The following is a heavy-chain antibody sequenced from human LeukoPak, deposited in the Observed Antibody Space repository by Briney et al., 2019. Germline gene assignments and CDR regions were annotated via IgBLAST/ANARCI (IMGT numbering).Heavy chain of an antibody. D-gene: IGHD2-21*01. CDR3: VSWAGGNLDVASFDF. CDR1: GSIFSDYY. Sequence: GASVKVSCKASGSIFSDYYMHWVRQVPGRGFEWMGWISRRSGATKIAPKFQGRVTLTRDISISTAYVELTNLASDDTAVYYCVSWAGGNLDVASFDFWGQGTLVLVSS. J-gene: IGHJ4*02. V-gene: IGHV1-2*02. CDR2: ISRRSGAT.